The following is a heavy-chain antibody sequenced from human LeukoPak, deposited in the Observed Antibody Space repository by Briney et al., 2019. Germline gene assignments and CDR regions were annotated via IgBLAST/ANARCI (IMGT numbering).Heavy chain of an antibody. D-gene: IGHD3-3*01. J-gene: IGHJ5*02. V-gene: IGHV1-3*01. CDR3: AREATYYDFWSGYYSWFDP. Sequence: ASVTVSCTASGYTFTSYAMHWVRQAPGQRLEWMGWINAGNGNTKYSQKFQGRVTITRDTSASTAYMELSSPRSEDTAVYYCAREATYYDFWSGYYSWFDPWGQGTLVTVSS. CDR1: GYTFTSYA. CDR2: INAGNGNT.